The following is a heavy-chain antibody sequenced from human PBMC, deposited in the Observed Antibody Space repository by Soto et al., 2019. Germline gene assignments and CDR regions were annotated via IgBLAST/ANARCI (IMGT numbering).Heavy chain of an antibody. CDR1: GYSFTSYW. V-gene: IGHV5-10-1*01. CDR3: ASEGGAAGPDDAFDI. Sequence: PGESLKISCKGSGYSFTSYWINWMRQMPGKGLEWMGRIHPSDSYTKYSPSFQGHVTISADKSISTAYLQWSSLKASDTAMYYCASEGGAAGPDDAFDIWGQGTMVTVSS. J-gene: IGHJ3*02. D-gene: IGHD6-13*01. CDR2: IHPSDSYT.